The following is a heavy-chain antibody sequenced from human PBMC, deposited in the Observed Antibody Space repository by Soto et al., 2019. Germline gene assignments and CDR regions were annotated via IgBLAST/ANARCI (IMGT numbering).Heavy chain of an antibody. V-gene: IGHV3-74*01. Sequence: GGSLRLSCAASGFIFSSDWLHWVRQAPGGGLVWVARINTDGRDTSYADSVKGRFTISRDNFKDTLYLQMNSLGAEDTAMYYFARDRPGSQHYFDVRGPGILVTVSS. J-gene: IGHJ4*02. CDR1: GFIFSSDW. D-gene: IGHD6-6*01. CDR2: INTDGRDT. CDR3: ARDRPGSQHYFDV.